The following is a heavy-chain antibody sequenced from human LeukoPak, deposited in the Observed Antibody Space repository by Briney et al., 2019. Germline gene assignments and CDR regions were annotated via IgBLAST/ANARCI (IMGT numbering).Heavy chain of an antibody. CDR3: ARVLGEPYYFDY. Sequence: SETLCLTCAVYGGSFSGYYWSWIRQPPGEGLEWIGEINHSGSTNYNPSLKSRVTISVDTSKNQFSLTLSSVTAADTAVYYCARVLGEPYYFDYWGQGTLVTVSS. CDR2: INHSGST. V-gene: IGHV4-34*01. J-gene: IGHJ4*02. CDR1: GGSFSGYY. D-gene: IGHD3-16*01.